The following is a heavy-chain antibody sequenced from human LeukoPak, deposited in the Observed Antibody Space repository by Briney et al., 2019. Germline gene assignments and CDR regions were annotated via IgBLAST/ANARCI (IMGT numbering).Heavy chain of an antibody. J-gene: IGHJ4*02. Sequence: SETLSLTCAVYGGSFSGYYWSWIRQPPGKGLEWIGEINHSGSTNYNPSLKSRVTISVDTSKNQFSLKLSSVTATDTAVYYCARGAGYNSFDYWGQGTLVTVSS. CDR2: INHSGST. V-gene: IGHV4-34*01. CDR1: GGSFSGYY. CDR3: ARGAGYNSFDY. D-gene: IGHD5-24*01.